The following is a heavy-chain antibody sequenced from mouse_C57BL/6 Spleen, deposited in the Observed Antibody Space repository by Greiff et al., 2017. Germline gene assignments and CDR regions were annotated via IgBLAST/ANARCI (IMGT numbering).Heavy chain of an antibody. J-gene: IGHJ2*01. V-gene: IGHV1-4*01. CDR2: INPSSGYT. CDR3: ARSANWDEDY. CDR1: GYTFTSYT. Sequence: VQLQQSGAELARPGASVKMSCTASGYTFTSYTMHWVKQRPGQGLEWIGYINPSSGYTKYNQKFKDKATLTADKSSSTAYMQLSSLTSEDSAVYYCARSANWDEDYWGQGTTLTVSS. D-gene: IGHD4-1*01.